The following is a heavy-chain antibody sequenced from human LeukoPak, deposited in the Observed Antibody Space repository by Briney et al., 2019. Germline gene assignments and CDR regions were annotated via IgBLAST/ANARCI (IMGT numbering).Heavy chain of an antibody. Sequence: GGSLRLSCATSGFTFASYDMNWVHQAPGKGLEWVSTISTGSNYIYYAGSVKGRFTISRDNAKGSLYLQMSSLRAEDTAIYYCAKNVESKTLIRRSWFDPWGQGTLVTVSS. D-gene: IGHD2-21*01. CDR3: AKNVESKTLIRRSWFDP. CDR1: GFTFASYD. CDR2: ISTGSNYI. J-gene: IGHJ5*02. V-gene: IGHV3-21*01.